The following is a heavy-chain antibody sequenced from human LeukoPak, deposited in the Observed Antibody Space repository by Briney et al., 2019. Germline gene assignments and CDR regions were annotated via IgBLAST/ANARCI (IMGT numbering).Heavy chain of an antibody. D-gene: IGHD4-23*01. CDR3: AKDTGGNAPYYFDY. CDR1: GFTFSTYA. Sequence: GGSLRLSCAASGFTFSTYAMSWVRQAPGKGLEWVSAISGSASSTYYADSVKGRFTISRDNSKNTLYLQLNRLRAEDTAVYYCAKDTGGNAPYYFDYWGQGTLVTVSS. J-gene: IGHJ4*02. CDR2: ISGSASST. V-gene: IGHV3-23*01.